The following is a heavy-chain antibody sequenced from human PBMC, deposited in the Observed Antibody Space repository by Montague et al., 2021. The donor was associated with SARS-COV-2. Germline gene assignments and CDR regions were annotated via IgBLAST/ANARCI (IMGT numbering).Heavy chain of an antibody. CDR2: IPYGGIAT. V-gene: IGHV3-23*03. CDR1: GFIFSNFA. CDR3: ARDRGPTSYWDAFDL. D-gene: IGHD1-26*01. J-gene: IGHJ3*01. Sequence: SLRLSCAASGFIFSNFAFHWVLQAPGKGLEWVSIIPYGGIATYYADSVKGRFTISRENSKNTLYLQMNSLTPEDTAVYYCARDRGPTSYWDAFDLWGHGTMVTVSS.